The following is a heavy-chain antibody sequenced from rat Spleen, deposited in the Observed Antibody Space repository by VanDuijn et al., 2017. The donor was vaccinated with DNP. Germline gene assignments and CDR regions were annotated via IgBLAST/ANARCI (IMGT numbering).Heavy chain of an antibody. V-gene: IGHV5-31*01. CDR2: ITGGGGTT. J-gene: IGHJ3*01. CDR1: GFTFSYYW. CDR3: VREGTTTWFAY. Sequence: EVQLVESGGDLVQPGRSLKLSCVASGFTFSYYWMAWVRQVPGKGLEWIASITGGGGTTSYPDSVKGRFTISRDDARNTLSLQMNSLRSEDTATYYCVREGTTTWFAYWGQGTLVTVSS. D-gene: IGHD1-8*01.